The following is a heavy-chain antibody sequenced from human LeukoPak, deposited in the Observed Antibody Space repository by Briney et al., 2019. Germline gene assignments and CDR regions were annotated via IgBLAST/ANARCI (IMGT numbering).Heavy chain of an antibody. CDR1: GGSFSGYY. J-gene: IGHJ2*01. CDR2: INHSGST. D-gene: IGHD2-15*01. V-gene: IGHV4-34*01. Sequence: SETLSLTCAVYGGSFSGYYWSWIRQPPGKGLEWIGEINHSGSTNYDPSLKSRVTISVDTSKNQFSLKLSSVTAADTAVYYCARDLVVVVAATWYFDLWGRGTPVTVSS. CDR3: ARDLVVVVAATWYFDL.